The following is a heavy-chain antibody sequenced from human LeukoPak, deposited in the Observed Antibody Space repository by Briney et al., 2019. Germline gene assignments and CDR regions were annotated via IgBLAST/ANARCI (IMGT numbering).Heavy chain of an antibody. V-gene: IGHV4-59*01. CDR2: IYYSGST. D-gene: IGHD2-2*01. J-gene: IGHJ4*02. Sequence: PSETLSLTCTVSGGAITNYYWNWIRQPPGKGLEWIGHIYYSGSTYYNPSLKSRVTISVDTSKNQFSPKLSSVTAADTAVYYCASGYCSTTSCPHYWGQGTLVTVSS. CDR3: ASGYCSTTSCPHY. CDR1: GGAITNYY.